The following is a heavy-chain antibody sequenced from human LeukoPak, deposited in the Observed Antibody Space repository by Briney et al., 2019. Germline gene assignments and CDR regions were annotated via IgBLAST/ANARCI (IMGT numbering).Heavy chain of an antibody. Sequence: GGSLRLSCAASVFIFSSYAMSWVRQAPGKGLEGVSAISCSGWSTYYADCVKGRFTISRDNSKNTLYLQMNSLRAEDTAVYYCARPPRGIVGATDWGQGTLVTVSS. V-gene: IGHV3-23*01. CDR3: ARPPRGIVGATD. CDR2: ISCSGWST. CDR1: VFIFSSYA. D-gene: IGHD1-26*01. J-gene: IGHJ4*02.